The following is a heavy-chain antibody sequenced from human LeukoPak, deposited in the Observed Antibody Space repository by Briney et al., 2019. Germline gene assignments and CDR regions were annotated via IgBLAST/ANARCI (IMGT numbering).Heavy chain of an antibody. CDR3: AKDFLPNY. Sequence: GGSLRLSCAASGFTFSSYGMHWVRQAPGKGLEWVAVISYDGSNRYYADSVKGRFTISRDNSKNTLYLQMNSLRAEDTAVYYCAKDFLPNYWGQGTLVTVSS. V-gene: IGHV3-30*18. CDR2: ISYDGSNR. D-gene: IGHD2-2*01. J-gene: IGHJ4*02. CDR1: GFTFSSYG.